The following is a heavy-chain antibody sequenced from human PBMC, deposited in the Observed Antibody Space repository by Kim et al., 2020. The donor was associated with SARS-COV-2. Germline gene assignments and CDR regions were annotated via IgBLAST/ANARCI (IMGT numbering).Heavy chain of an antibody. D-gene: IGHD2-21*01. J-gene: IGHJ3*01. CDR1: GFTFTDHA. Sequence: GGSLRLSCAASGFTFTDHAMHWVRQAPGKGLEWVSRITWNSGTVVYADSVKGRFTSSRDNANNFLYLQMDSLRPDDTALYYCTREIPRRDGHNYAFDVWG. V-gene: IGHV3-9*01. CDR3: TREIPRRDGHNYAFDV. CDR2: ITWNSGTV.